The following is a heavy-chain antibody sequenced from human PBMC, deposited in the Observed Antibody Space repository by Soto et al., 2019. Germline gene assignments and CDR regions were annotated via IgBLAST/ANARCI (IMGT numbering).Heavy chain of an antibody. V-gene: IGHV3-23*01. Sequence: EVQLLQSGGGLVQPGGSLRLYCGVSGFPFAPSTMSWVRQAPGKGLGWVSTISVSVGSTYSADSVQGRFTVSSDISDNTLFLRMTSLTADVTAVYFCAKRDVPHSTSNAYFYDHWGRGVLVTVSS. CDR1: GFPFAPST. CDR2: ISVSVGST. J-gene: IGHJ4*02. D-gene: IGHD2-21*01. CDR3: AKRDVPHSTSNAYFYDH.